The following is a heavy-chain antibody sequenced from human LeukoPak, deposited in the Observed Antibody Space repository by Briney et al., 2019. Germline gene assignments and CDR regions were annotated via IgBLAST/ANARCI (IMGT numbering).Heavy chain of an antibody. CDR2: IYYSGST. J-gene: IGHJ4*02. Sequence: SETLSLTCTVSGGSISSGDYYWSWIRQPPGEGLEWIGYIYYSGSTYYNPSLKSRVTISVDTSKNQFSLKLSSVTAADTAVYYCARVSVYSSSWPDDYWGQGTLVTVSS. CDR3: ARVSVYSSSWPDDY. V-gene: IGHV4-30-4*01. CDR1: GGSISSGDYY. D-gene: IGHD6-13*01.